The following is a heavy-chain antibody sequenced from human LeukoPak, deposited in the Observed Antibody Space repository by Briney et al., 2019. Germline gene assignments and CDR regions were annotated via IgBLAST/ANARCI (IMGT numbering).Heavy chain of an antibody. J-gene: IGHJ4*02. V-gene: IGHV4-39*01. Sequence: SETLSLTCSVSGGSIGSGRYYWAWIRQPPGKRLEWIGSIYNTWSTSYNPYLKSRVTMSVDTSKNQFSLRLSSVTAADTAVYYCARNITSVIPAGYFDYWGQGTLVTVSS. D-gene: IGHD2-2*01. CDR1: GGSIGSGRYY. CDR2: IYNTWST. CDR3: ARNITSVIPAGYFDY.